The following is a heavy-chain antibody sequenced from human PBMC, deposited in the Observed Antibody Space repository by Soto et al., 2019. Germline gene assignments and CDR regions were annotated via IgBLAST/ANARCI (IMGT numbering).Heavy chain of an antibody. CDR1: GYTFTNYG. Sequence: QVQLVQSGGEVKKPGASVKVSCKASGYTFTNYGISLVRQAPGQGLEWMGWINVYNGNTKYAQKVQGRVTMTTDTSTSTAYMELMSLRSDDTAVYYCARGVGSGSYYNQYNWFDPWGQGTLVTVSS. D-gene: IGHD3-10*01. CDR3: ARGVGSGSYYNQYNWFDP. J-gene: IGHJ5*02. V-gene: IGHV1-18*01. CDR2: INVYNGNT.